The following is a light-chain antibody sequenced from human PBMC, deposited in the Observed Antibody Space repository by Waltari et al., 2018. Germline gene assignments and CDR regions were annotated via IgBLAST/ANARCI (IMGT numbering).Light chain of an antibody. J-gene: IGKJ2*01. CDR3: QQYSSSIMYT. V-gene: IGKV3-20*01. CDR1: QSLNRRY. CDR2: GAS. Sequence: IVLTQSPGTLSLSPGESATLSCRASQSLNRRYLVWYQQTPGQAPRLLIYGASTRAAGIPDRFSGSGSVTDFTLTISRLEPEDFAVYYCQQYSSSIMYTFGQGTKLEIK.